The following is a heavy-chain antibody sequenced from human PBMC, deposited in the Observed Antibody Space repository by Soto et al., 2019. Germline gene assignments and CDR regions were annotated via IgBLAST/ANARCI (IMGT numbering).Heavy chain of an antibody. CDR3: ARDAQLEPPHWFDP. D-gene: IGHD1-1*01. CDR1: GYTFTSYA. V-gene: IGHV1-3*01. Sequence: ASVKVSCKASGYTFTSYAMHWVRQAPGQRLEWMGWINAGNGNTKYSQKFQGRVTITRDTSASTAYMELSSLGSEDTAVYYCARDAQLEPPHWFDPWGQGTLVTVSS. J-gene: IGHJ5*02. CDR2: INAGNGNT.